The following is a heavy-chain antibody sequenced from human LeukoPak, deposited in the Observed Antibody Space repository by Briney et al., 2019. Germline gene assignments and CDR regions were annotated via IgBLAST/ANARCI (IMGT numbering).Heavy chain of an antibody. CDR1: GFSLSTSGMC. J-gene: IGHJ4*02. CDR2: IDWDDDK. D-gene: IGHD6-13*01. CDR3: ARTRSISSSWQNDY. Sequence: SGPTLVNPTQTLTLTCTFSGFSLSTSGMCVSWIRQPPGKALEWLARIDWDDDKYYGTSLKTRLTISKDTSKNQVVLTMTNMDPVDTATYYCARTRSISSSWQNDYWGQGTLVTVSS. V-gene: IGHV2-70*11.